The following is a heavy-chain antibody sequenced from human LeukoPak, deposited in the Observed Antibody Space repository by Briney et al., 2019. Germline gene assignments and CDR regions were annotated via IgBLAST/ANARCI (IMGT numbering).Heavy chain of an antibody. J-gene: IGHJ4*02. CDR3: ARRRYSSSFDY. D-gene: IGHD6-6*01. CDR2: IYPGDSDT. V-gene: IGHV5-51*01. CDR1: GYSFSSNW. Sequence: GESLKISCKGSGYSFSSNWIGWVRQMPGKGLEWMGIIYPGDSDTRYSPSFQGQVTISADKSISTAFLQWSSLKGSDTAMYYCARRRYSSSFDYWGQGTLVTVSS.